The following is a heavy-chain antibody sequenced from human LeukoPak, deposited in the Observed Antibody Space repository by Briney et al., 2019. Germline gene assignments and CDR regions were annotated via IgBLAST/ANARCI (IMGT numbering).Heavy chain of an antibody. D-gene: IGHD2-21*02. CDR2: ISWNSGSI. Sequence: PGRSLRLSCAASGFTFDDYAMHWVRQAPGKGLEWVSGISWNSGSIGYADSVKGRFTISRDNAKNTLYLQMNSLRAEDMAVYYCAREGRDSDDAFDIWGQGTVVTVSS. J-gene: IGHJ3*02. CDR3: AREGRDSDDAFDI. V-gene: IGHV3-9*03. CDR1: GFTFDDYA.